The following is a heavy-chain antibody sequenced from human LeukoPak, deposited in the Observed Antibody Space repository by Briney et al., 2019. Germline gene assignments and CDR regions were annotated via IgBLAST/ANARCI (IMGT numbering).Heavy chain of an antibody. Sequence: PGGSLRLSCAASGFSFYDYTMHWVRHAPGKGLEWVSLISWDGGSIFYADSVKGRFSVPRDNSKKSLYMQMNSLRTEDTALYHCAKDGGMTTNAFDIWGQGTMVTVSS. D-gene: IGHD5-24*01. CDR1: GFSFYDYT. CDR3: AKDGGMTTNAFDI. V-gene: IGHV3-43*01. CDR2: ISWDGGSI. J-gene: IGHJ3*02.